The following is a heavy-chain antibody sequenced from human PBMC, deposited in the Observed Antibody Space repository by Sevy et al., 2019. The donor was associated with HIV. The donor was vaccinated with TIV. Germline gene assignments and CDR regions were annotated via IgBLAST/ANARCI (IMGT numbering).Heavy chain of an antibody. CDR2: IRNKANSHTT. Sequence: GGSLRLSCAASGFTFSDHYMDWVRQAPGKGLEWVGRIRNKANSHTTEYAASVKGRFTISRDDSKNSLYLQMNSLKTEDTAVYYCARVTGVADLYFDYWGQGTLVTVSS. CDR1: GFTFSDHY. CDR3: ARVTGVADLYFDY. J-gene: IGHJ4*02. D-gene: IGHD6-19*01. V-gene: IGHV3-72*01.